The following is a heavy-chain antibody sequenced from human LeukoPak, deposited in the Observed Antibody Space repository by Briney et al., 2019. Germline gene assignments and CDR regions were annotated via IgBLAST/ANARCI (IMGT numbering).Heavy chain of an antibody. J-gene: IGHJ4*02. CDR3: ARAHDYGGNLNY. CDR2: INSDGSST. CDR1: GFTFSSYW. Sequence: PGGSLRLSCAASGFTFSSYWMHWVRQAPGKGLVWVSRINSDGSSTSYADSVKGRFTISRDNAKNTLYLQMNSLRAEDTAVYYCARAHDYGGNLNYWGQGTLVTVSS. V-gene: IGHV3-74*01. D-gene: IGHD4-23*01.